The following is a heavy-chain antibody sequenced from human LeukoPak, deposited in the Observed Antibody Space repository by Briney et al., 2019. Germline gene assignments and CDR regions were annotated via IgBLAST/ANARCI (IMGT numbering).Heavy chain of an antibody. CDR1: GFTFSSYA. J-gene: IGHJ3*02. CDR3: ANLGEEVAVAAPSRAFDI. Sequence: SGGSLKLSCAASGFTFSSYAMSWVRQAPGKGLEWVSVISGSGGSTYYADSVKGRFTISRDNSKNTLYLQMNSLRAEDTAVYYCANLGEEVAVAAPSRAFDIWGQGTMVTVSS. D-gene: IGHD6-19*01. CDR2: ISGSGGST. V-gene: IGHV3-23*01.